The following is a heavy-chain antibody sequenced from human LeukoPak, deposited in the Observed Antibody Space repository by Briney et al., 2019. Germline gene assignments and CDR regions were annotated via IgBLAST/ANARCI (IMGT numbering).Heavy chain of an antibody. J-gene: IGHJ4*02. Sequence: PSETLSLTCTVSGRSISSSSYYWGWIRQPPGKGLEWIGSIYYSGSTYYNPSLKSRVTISVDTSKNQFSLKLSSVTAADTAVYYCARVLHGRRLFDYWGQGTLVTVSS. CDR2: IYYSGST. CDR1: GRSISSSSYY. V-gene: IGHV4-39*07. CDR3: ARVLHGRRLFDY.